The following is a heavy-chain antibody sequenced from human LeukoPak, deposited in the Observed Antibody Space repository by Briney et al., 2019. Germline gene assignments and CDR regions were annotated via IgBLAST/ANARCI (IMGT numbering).Heavy chain of an antibody. D-gene: IGHD3-3*01. V-gene: IGHV1-2*02. CDR3: ARDFGVVHDAFDI. J-gene: IGHJ3*02. Sequence: ASVKVSCKASGYTLTGYYMHWVRQAPGQGLEWMGWINPNSGGTNYAQKFQGRVTMTRDTSISTAYMELSRLRSDDTAVYYCARDFGVVHDAFDIWGQGTMVTVSS. CDR1: GYTLTGYY. CDR2: INPNSGGT.